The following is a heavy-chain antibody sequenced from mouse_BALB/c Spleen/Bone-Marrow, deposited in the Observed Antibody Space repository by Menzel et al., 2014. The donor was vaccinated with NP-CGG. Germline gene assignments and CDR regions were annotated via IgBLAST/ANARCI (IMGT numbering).Heavy chain of an antibody. CDR1: GFTFSSYG. Sequence: EVQLVESGGGLVQPGGSPKLSCAASGFTFSSYGMSWVRQTPDKRLEMIATINVNGDTTYHPDSVKGRFTISRDNVKNTLYLQMSSLKSEDTAMYYCARGYDYSSWFAYWGQGTLVTASA. D-gene: IGHD2-4*01. J-gene: IGHJ3*01. V-gene: IGHV5-6-3*01. CDR2: INVNGDTT. CDR3: ARGYDYSSWFAY.